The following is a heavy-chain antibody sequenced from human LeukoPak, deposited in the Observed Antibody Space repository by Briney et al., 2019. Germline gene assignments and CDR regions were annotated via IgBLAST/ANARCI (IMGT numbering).Heavy chain of an antibody. CDR1: GFTFGDYA. Sequence: GGSLRLSCTASGFTFGDYAMSWFRQAPGKGLEWVAVISYDGSNKYYADSVKGRFTISRDNSKNTLYLQMNSLRAEDTAVYYCARERYDSSGYYYFYWGQGTLVTVSS. CDR2: ISYDGSNK. CDR3: ARERYDSSGYYYFY. V-gene: IGHV3-30-3*01. J-gene: IGHJ4*02. D-gene: IGHD3-22*01.